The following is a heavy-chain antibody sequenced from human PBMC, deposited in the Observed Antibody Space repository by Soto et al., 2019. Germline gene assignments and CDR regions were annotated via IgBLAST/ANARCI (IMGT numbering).Heavy chain of an antibody. J-gene: IGHJ3*02. CDR2: IVGSGDNT. CDR1: GFPFSSYT. D-gene: IGHD3-10*01. V-gene: IGHV3-23*01. CDR3: AKYYYGSGSIRAFDI. Sequence: GGSLRLSCAASGFPFSSYTMTWVLQAPGERLEWVSSIVGSGDNTYYADSVKGRFTISRDNSKTTLYLQMNSLRAEDTAVYYCAKYYYGSGSIRAFDIWGQGTMVTVSS.